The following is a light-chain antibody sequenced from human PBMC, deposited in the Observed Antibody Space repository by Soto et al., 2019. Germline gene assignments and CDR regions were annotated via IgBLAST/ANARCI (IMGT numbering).Light chain of an antibody. CDR1: QNVRSY. V-gene: IGKV3-11*01. CDR3: QQRNNWPTST. CDR2: DAS. J-gene: IGKJ5*01. Sequence: EIVLTQSPATLSLSPGERATLSCRASQNVRSYLAWYQQKPGQAPRLLIHDASSRATGIPDRFSGSGSGTDFPLTLRSLEPEDSAVYFCQQRNNWPTSTFGQGTRLEIK.